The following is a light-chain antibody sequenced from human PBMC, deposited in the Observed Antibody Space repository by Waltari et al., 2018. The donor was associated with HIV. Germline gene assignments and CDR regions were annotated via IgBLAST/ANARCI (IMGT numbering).Light chain of an antibody. CDR1: SSNIGSSY. J-gene: IGLJ1*01. V-gene: IGLV1-47*01. CDR2: SSN. CDR3: AAWDDSLSGYV. Sequence: QSVLTKPPSASGTPGQRVTISCSGSSSNIGSSYVYWYQQVPATAPKLLIYSSNHRPSGVPDRFSGAKSGTSASLAISGRRAEDEADYYCAAWDDSLSGYVFGTETKVTVL.